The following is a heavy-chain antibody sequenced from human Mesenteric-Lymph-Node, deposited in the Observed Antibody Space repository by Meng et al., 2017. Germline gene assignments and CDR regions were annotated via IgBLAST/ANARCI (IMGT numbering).Heavy chain of an antibody. CDR1: GGSISSGGYY. CDR3: ARLRLFYDRSSHYFDY. Sequence: SETLSLTCTVSGGSISSGGYYWSWIRQHPGKGLEWIGYIYYSGSTYYNPSLKSRVTISVDTSKNQFSLKLSSVTAADTAVYYCARLRLFYDRSSHYFDYWGQGTLVTVSS. CDR2: IYYSGST. V-gene: IGHV4-31*03. J-gene: IGHJ4*02. D-gene: IGHD3-22*01.